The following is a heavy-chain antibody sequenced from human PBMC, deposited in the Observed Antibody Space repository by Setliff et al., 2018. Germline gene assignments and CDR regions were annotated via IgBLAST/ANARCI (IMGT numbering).Heavy chain of an antibody. Sequence: PSETLSLTCSVSGGSISSGSDYWTWIRQPAGKGLEWIGYIYYSGSTSYYNPSLKSRVTISVDTSKNQFSLKLSSVTAADTAVYYCARGRAGHSGHWGQGTLVTVSS. D-gene: IGHD6-19*01. J-gene: IGHJ4*02. CDR3: ARGRAGHSGH. V-gene: IGHV4-31*03. CDR1: GGSISSGSDY. CDR2: IYYSGSTS.